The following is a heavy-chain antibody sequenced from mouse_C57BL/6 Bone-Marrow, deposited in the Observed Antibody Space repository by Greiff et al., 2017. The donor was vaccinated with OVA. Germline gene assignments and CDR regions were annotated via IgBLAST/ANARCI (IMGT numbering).Heavy chain of an antibody. Sequence: EVKLQESGPGLVKPSQSLSLTCSVTGYSITSGYYWTWIRQFPGNKLVWMGYISYDGSNNFNPSLKNRISSTRDTSKNQLCLKLNSVSTEDTATYYCAREAVVGAMDYWGQGTSVTVSS. V-gene: IGHV3-6*01. CDR2: ISYDGSN. D-gene: IGHD1-1*01. CDR1: GYSITSGYY. CDR3: AREAVVGAMDY. J-gene: IGHJ4*01.